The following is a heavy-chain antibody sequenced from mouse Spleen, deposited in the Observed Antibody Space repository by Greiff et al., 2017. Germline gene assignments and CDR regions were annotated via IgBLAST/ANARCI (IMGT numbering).Heavy chain of an antibody. CDR1: GFTFSDYG. V-gene: IGHV5-15*01. Sequence: EVQLVESGGGLVKPGGSLKLSCAASGFTFSDYGMAWVRQAPGKGPEWVAFISNLAYSIYYADTVTGRFTISRENAKNTLYLEMSSLRSEDTAMYYCARHNYYGSSYYFDYWGQGTTLTVSS. CDR2: ISNLAYSI. J-gene: IGHJ2*01. CDR3: ARHNYYGSSYYFDY. D-gene: IGHD1-1*01.